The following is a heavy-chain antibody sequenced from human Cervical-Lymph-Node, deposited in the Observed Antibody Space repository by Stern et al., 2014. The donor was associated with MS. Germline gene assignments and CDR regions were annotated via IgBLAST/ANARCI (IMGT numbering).Heavy chain of an antibody. CDR3: AKDGGSAFHYYYGLDV. V-gene: IGHV3-9*01. Sequence: EVQLEESGGGLVQPGRSLRLSCAASGFMFEDYAMHWVRQVPGKGLEWVSGITWNSGDIDYADSVKGRFTISRDNAKNSLYLQMNSLRAEDTALYYCAKDGGSAFHYYYGLDVWGQGTTVTVSS. CDR1: GFMFEDYA. CDR2: ITWNSGDI. J-gene: IGHJ6*02. D-gene: IGHD6-19*01.